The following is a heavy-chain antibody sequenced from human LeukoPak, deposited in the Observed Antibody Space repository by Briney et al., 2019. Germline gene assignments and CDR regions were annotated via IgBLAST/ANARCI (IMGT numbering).Heavy chain of an antibody. V-gene: IGHV3-23*01. CDR2: ISGSGGST. CDR1: GFTFSSYA. Sequence: GGSLRLSCAASGFTFSSYAMSWVRQAPGKGLEWVSAISGSGGSTYYADSVKGRFTISRDNSKNTLYLQMNSLRAEDTAVYYCAKGPGLNYYYHMDVWGKGTTVTVS. D-gene: IGHD3/OR15-3a*01. CDR3: AKGPGLNYYYHMDV. J-gene: IGHJ6*03.